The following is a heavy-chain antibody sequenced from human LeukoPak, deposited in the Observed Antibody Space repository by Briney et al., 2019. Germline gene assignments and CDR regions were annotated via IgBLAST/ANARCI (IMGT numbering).Heavy chain of an antibody. D-gene: IGHD1-1*01. Sequence: GGSLRLSCAASGFTFSSYAMTWVRQAPGKGLEWVSTISGSSGSTYYADSVKGRFTISRDTSKNTLHLQMNSLSAEDTAVYYCAKGTGTTFYYYSMDVWGKGTTVTVSS. CDR1: GFTFSSYA. CDR2: ISGSSGST. CDR3: AKGTGTTFYYYSMDV. J-gene: IGHJ6*03. V-gene: IGHV3-23*01.